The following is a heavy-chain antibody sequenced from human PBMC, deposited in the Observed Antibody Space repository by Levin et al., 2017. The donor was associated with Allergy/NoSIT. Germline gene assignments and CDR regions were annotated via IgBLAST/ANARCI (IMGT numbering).Heavy chain of an antibody. CDR1: GYSFTSYW. CDR2: IYPGDSDT. Sequence: GESLKISCKGSGYSFTSYWIGWVRQMPGKGLEWMGIIYPGDSDTRYSPSFQGQVTISADKSISTAYLQWSSLKASDTAMYYCARGGYSSSWAKYFDYWGQGTLVTVSS. J-gene: IGHJ4*02. CDR3: ARGGYSSSWAKYFDY. V-gene: IGHV5-51*01. D-gene: IGHD6-13*01.